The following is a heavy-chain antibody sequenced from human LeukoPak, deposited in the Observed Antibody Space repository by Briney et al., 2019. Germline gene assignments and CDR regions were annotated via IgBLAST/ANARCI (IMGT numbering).Heavy chain of an antibody. CDR3: ARGISSGWSRAVGY. J-gene: IGHJ4*02. V-gene: IGHV4-34*01. D-gene: IGHD6-19*01. CDR2: INHSGST. Sequence: SETLSLTCAVYGGSFSGYYWSWIRQPPGKGLEWIGEINHSGSTNYNPSLKSRVTISVDTSKNQFSLKLSSVTAADTAVYYCARGISSGWSRAVGYWGQGTLVTVSS. CDR1: GGSFSGYY.